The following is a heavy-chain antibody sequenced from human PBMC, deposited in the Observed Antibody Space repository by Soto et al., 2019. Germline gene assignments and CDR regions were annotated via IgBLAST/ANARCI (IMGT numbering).Heavy chain of an antibody. CDR1: GDSSIKYC. V-gene: IGHV4-59*01. Sequence: SDTLSLSCPAAGDSSIKYCFILVRPPPGKGLEWIGYIYHSGSTDYNPSLKSRVTISVDPSKTQFSLRLSSVTAADTAVYYCARDVNVYGTSRHYYGIDVWGRGTKVTVSS. D-gene: IGHD2-2*01. CDR3: ARDVNVYGTSRHYYGIDV. CDR2: IYHSGST. J-gene: IGHJ6*02.